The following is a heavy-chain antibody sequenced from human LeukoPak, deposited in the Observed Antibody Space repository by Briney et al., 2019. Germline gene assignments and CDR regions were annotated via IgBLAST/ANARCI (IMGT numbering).Heavy chain of an antibody. J-gene: IGHJ4*02. CDR1: GYPFTSYY. D-gene: IGHD2-2*01. Sequence: GASVKFSCQASGYPFTSYYMHWVRPAPGQGLEWMGIINPSGGSTSYAQKFQGRVTMTRDTSTSTVYMELSSLRSEDTAVYYCARGGEDIVVVPAAILDYWGQGTLVTVSS. CDR3: ARGGEDIVVVPAAILDY. CDR2: INPSGGST. V-gene: IGHV1-46*01.